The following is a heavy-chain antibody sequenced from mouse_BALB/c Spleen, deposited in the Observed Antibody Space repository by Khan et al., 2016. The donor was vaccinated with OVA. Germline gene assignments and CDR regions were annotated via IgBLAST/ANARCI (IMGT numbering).Heavy chain of an antibody. Sequence: EVELVESGGVLLEPGGSLKLSCAASGFTFSSFVMSWVRQTPETRLEWVATISSAATYTYYPDSVKGRFTISRDNAKNTLYLQMNSLMSDDTAIYYCANGNYGWFAYWGQGTLVTVST. CDR1: GFTFSSFV. D-gene: IGHD2-1*01. V-gene: IGHV5-9-1*01. CDR3: ANGNYGWFAY. J-gene: IGHJ3*01. CDR2: ISSAATYT.